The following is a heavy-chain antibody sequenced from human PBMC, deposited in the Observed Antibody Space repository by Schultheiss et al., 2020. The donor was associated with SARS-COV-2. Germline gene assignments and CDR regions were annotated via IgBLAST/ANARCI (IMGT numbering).Heavy chain of an antibody. V-gene: IGHV1-69*06. CDR2: IIPIFSTA. D-gene: IGHD5-24*01. J-gene: IGHJ4*02. CDR3: ARDDDGYNSAY. CDR1: GGTFSSYA. Sequence: SVKVSCKASGGTFSSYAISWVRQAPGQGLEWMGGIIPIFSTANYAPKFQGRVTITADKSTSTAYMELSSLRSEDTAVYYCARDDDGYNSAYWGQGTLVTVSS.